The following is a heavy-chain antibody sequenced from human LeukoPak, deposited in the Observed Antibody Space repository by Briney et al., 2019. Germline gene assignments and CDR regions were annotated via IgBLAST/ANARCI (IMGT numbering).Heavy chain of an antibody. CDR1: GGSISSGDYY. CDR2: MYYSGST. V-gene: IGHV4-30-4*01. D-gene: IGHD3-22*01. CDR3: ARPYYYDSRIDP. Sequence: SQTLSLTCTVSGGSISSGDYYWSWIRQPPGKGLEWIAYMYYSGSTYYNPSLKSRVTMSADTSKNQLSLKLCSVTAADTAVYYCARPYYYDSRIDPWGQGILVTVSS. J-gene: IGHJ5*02.